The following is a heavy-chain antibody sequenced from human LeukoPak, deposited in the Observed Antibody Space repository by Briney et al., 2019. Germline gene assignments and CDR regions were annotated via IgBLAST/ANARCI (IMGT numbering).Heavy chain of an antibody. Sequence: PGGSLRLSCAASGFTFSSYGMHWVRQAPGKGLEWVAFIRYDGSNKYYADSVKGRFTISRDNSKNTLYLQMNSLRAEDTAVYYCAKESREVAAAGYYFDYWGQGTLVTVSS. D-gene: IGHD6-13*01. CDR1: GFTFSSYG. CDR2: IRYDGSNK. J-gene: IGHJ4*02. V-gene: IGHV3-30*02. CDR3: AKESREVAAAGYYFDY.